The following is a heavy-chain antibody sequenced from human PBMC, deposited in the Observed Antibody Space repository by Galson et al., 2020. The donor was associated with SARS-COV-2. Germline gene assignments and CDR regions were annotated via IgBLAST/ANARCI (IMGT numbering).Heavy chain of an antibody. J-gene: IGHJ6*02. CDR3: ARETYYDFWSGYYTPVDYYGMDV. D-gene: IGHD3-3*01. Sequence: ASVKVSCKASGYTFTSYYMHWVRQAPGQGLEWMGIINPSGGSTSYAQKFQGRVTMTRDTSTSTVYMELSSLRSEDTAVYYCARETYYDFWSGYYTPVDYYGMDVWGQGTTVTVSS. V-gene: IGHV1-46*01. CDR2: INPSGGST. CDR1: GYTFTSYY.